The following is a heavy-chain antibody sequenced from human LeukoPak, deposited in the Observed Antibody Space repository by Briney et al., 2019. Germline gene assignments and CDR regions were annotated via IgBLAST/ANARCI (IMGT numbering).Heavy chain of an antibody. CDR2: IYYSGST. Sequence: SETLSLTCTVSGGSISSYYWSWIRQPPGKGLEWIGYIYYSGSTNYNPSLKSRVTISVDTSKNQFSLKLSSVTAADTAVYYCASQAAKAHCSGGSCYLYYYGMDVWGQGTTVTVSS. J-gene: IGHJ6*02. CDR3: ASQAAKAHCSGGSCYLYYYGMDV. V-gene: IGHV4-59*08. CDR1: GGSISSYY. D-gene: IGHD2-15*01.